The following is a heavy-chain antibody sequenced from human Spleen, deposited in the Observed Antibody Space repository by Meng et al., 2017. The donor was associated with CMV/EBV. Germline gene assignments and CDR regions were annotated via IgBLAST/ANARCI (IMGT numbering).Heavy chain of an antibody. D-gene: IGHD6-13*01. CDR1: GASISSGGYY. CDR3: ARDGGYTRSRFDP. CDR2: VYYSGNT. V-gene: IGHV4-31*03. J-gene: IGHJ5*02. Sequence: SGTLSLTCTVSGASISSGGYYWSWIRQLPGKGLEWIGYVYYSGNTYYNPSLKSRVTISVDTSKNQFSLKLSSVTASDTAVYYCARDGGYTRSRFDPWGQGTLVTVSS.